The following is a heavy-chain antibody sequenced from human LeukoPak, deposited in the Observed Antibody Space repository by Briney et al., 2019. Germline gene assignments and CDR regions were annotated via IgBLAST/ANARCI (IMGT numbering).Heavy chain of an antibody. CDR1: GGSISSYY. J-gene: IGHJ5*02. CDR3: ARGGSYSSSWYAWFDP. V-gene: IGHV4-59*01. D-gene: IGHD6-13*01. CDR2: IYYSGST. Sequence: SETLSLTCTVSGGSISSYYWSWIRQPPGKGLERIGYIYYSGSTNYNPSLKSRVTISVDTSKNQFSLKLSSVTAADTAVYYCARGGSYSSSWYAWFDPWGQGTLVTVSS.